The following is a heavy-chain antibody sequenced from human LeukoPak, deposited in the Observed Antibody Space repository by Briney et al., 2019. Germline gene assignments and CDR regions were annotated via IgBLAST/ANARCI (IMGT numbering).Heavy chain of an antibody. D-gene: IGHD3-22*01. J-gene: IGHJ4*02. CDR3: ARAPYYYDSSGYLTYFDY. CDR2: ISSSSSTI. CDR1: GFTFSSYS. V-gene: IGHV3-48*02. Sequence: GGSLRLSCAASGFTFSSYSMNWVRQAPGKGLEWVSYISSSSSTIYYADSVKGRFTISRDNAENSLYLQMNSLRDEDTAVYYCARAPYYYDSSGYLTYFDYWGQGTLVTVSS.